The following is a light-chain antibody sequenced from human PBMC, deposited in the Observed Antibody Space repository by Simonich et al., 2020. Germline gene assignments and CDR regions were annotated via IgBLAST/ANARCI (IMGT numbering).Light chain of an antibody. CDR2: WAS. Sequence: DIVMTQSPDSLAVSLGERAPITSKSSQSVLYSSNNKNYLAWYQQKPGQPPKLLIYWASTRESRVPDRFSGSGSGTDFTLTISSLQAEDVAVYYCQQYYSTPRTFGQGTKLEIK. CDR3: QQYYSTPRT. V-gene: IGKV4-1*01. CDR1: QSVLYSSNNKNY. J-gene: IGKJ2*02.